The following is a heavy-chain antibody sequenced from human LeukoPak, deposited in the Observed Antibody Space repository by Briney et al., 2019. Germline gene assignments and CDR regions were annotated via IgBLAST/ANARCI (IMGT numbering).Heavy chain of an antibody. CDR1: GFAFSTYA. Sequence: PGGSLRLSCAASGFAFSTYAMGWVRRAPGKGREWVSAIRGSGGGTYYAESVKGRFTVSRDNSKNTLYLQMNSLRDEDTAVYYCAKDQAVVRGGSGWNRGIFDYWGQGTLVTVSP. CDR3: AKDQAVVRGGSGWNRGIFDY. CDR2: IRGSGGGT. D-gene: IGHD6-19*01. V-gene: IGHV3-23*01. J-gene: IGHJ4*02.